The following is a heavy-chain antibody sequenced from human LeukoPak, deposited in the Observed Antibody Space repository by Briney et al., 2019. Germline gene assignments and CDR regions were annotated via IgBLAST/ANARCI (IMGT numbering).Heavy chain of an antibody. J-gene: IGHJ4*02. V-gene: IGHV4-59*01. CDR1: GVSISTYY. CDR2: IYSSGTT. Sequence: SETLSLTCTVSGVSISTYYWSWIRQPPGKGPEWIGYIYSSGTTNYNPSLKSRVTISIDTSKNEFSLKLTSVTAADTAVYYCAREANYYGSGSYFEGTFDHWGQGSLVIVSS. D-gene: IGHD3-10*01. CDR3: AREANYYGSGSYFEGTFDH.